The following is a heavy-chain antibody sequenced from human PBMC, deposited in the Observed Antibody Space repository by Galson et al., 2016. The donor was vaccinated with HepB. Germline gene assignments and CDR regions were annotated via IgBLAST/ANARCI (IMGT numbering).Heavy chain of an antibody. CDR3: GKDWGSLWESSGKGMDV. CDR2: ISWDGRSP. Sequence: SLRLSCAASGFTFDDYTMHWVRQVPGKGLEWVALISWDGRSPDYADSVGGRFTISSDNRQNILYFQMNSLTTEDTALYYCGKDWGSLWESSGKGMDVWGQGTTVIVSS. J-gene: IGHJ6*02. CDR1: GFTFDDYT. V-gene: IGHV3-43*01. D-gene: IGHD3-10*01.